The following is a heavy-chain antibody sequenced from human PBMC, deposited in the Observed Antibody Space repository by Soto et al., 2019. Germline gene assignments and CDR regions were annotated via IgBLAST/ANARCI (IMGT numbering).Heavy chain of an antibody. D-gene: IGHD4-17*01. Sequence: PGGSLRLSCAASGFTFSSYAMSWVRQAPGKGLEWVSAISGSGGSTYYADSVKGRFTISRDNSKNTLYLQMSSLRAEDTAVYYCAHPRGYGVFDAVDIWGQGTMVTVSS. CDR1: GFTFSSYA. V-gene: IGHV3-23*01. CDR2: ISGSGGST. CDR3: AHPRGYGVFDAVDI. J-gene: IGHJ3*02.